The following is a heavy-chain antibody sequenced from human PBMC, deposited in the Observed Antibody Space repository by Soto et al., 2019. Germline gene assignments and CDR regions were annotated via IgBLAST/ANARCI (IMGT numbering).Heavy chain of an antibody. CDR3: ARGLRAPSTIFGVVNATAGVSYFDY. V-gene: IGHV1-18*01. CDR2: ISAYNGNT. J-gene: IGHJ4*02. D-gene: IGHD3-3*01. CDR1: GYTFTSYG. Sequence: ASVKVSCKASGYTFTSYGISWVRQAPGQGLEWMGWISAYNGNTNYAQKFQGRVTMTRNTSISTAYMELSSLRSEDTAVYYCARGLRAPSTIFGVVNATAGVSYFDYWGQGTLVTVSS.